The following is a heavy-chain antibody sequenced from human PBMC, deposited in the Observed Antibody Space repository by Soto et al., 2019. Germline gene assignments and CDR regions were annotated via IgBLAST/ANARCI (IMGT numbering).Heavy chain of an antibody. CDR1: GFTFSTYW. CDR3: ATAISSPFSNFDY. CDR2: IKEDGSEE. V-gene: IGHV3-7*01. J-gene: IGHJ4*02. D-gene: IGHD2-2*01. Sequence: EVQLVQSGGDLVQPGGSLRLSCVASGFTFSTYWMTWVRQAPGMGLEWVAGIKEDGSEEVYVDSVKGRFSISGDNAKTSLSLQLNSLRAEDTAVYYCATAISSPFSNFDYWGQGSLVTVSS.